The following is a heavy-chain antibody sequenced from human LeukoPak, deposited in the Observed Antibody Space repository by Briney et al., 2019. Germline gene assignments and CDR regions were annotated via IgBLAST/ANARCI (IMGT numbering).Heavy chain of an antibody. CDR3: ARDLSGVTGYTYGRGIDY. V-gene: IGHV3-7*01. CDR1: GFTFSSYW. Sequence: GRSLRLFCAASGFTFSSYWMSWVRQAPGKGLEWGANIKKDGSEKYYVDSVKGRFTISRDNAKTSLYLQMNSLRAEDTAVYYCARDLSGVTGYTYGRGIDYWGQGTLVTVSS. J-gene: IGHJ4*02. CDR2: IKKDGSEK. D-gene: IGHD5-18*01.